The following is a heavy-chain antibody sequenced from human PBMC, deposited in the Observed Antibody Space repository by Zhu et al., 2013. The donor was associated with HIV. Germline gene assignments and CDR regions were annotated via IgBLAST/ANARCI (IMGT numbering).Heavy chain of an antibody. CDR2: LNGGGGST. Sequence: EVQLAESGGRVVRPGGFLRLSCSTSGFTFRSYAMTWVRQAPGKGLEWVSALNGGGGSTFNADSVKGRFTISRDNSKNTLFLQTNSLRAEDTAVYYCARGGSYYYDTSGYYSYWGQGTLVTVSS. J-gene: IGHJ4*02. CDR1: GFTFRSYA. CDR3: ARGGSYYYDTSGYYSY. V-gene: IGHV3-23*04. D-gene: IGHD3-22*01.